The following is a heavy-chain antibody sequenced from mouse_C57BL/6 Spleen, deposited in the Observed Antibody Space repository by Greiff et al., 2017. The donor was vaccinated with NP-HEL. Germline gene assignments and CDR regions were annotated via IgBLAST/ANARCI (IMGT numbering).Heavy chain of an antibody. J-gene: IGHJ2*01. CDR1: GFTFSDYG. Sequence: EVNLVDSGGGLVKPGGSLKLSCAASGFTFSDYGMHWVRQAPEKGLEWVAYISSGSSTIYYADTVKGRFTISRDNAKNTLFLQMTSLRSEDTAMYYCARGGPRVFDYWGQGTTLTVSS. CDR2: ISSGSSTI. D-gene: IGHD1-1*02. V-gene: IGHV5-17*01. CDR3: ARGGPRVFDY.